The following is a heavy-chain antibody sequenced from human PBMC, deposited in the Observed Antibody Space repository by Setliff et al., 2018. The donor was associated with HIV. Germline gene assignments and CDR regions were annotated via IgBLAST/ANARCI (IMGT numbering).Heavy chain of an antibody. CDR1: GGSISSGGYY. CDR3: ARGLPSYYYESTGSLGWFDP. D-gene: IGHD3-22*01. V-gene: IGHV4-31*03. Sequence: KASETLSLTCTVSGGSISSGGYYWNWIRQHPGEGLEWIGYIHHSGSTFYNPSLKSRLIMSVDTSKSQFSLRLSSVTAADTAVYYCARGLPSYYYESTGSLGWFDPWGQGTLVTVSS. J-gene: IGHJ5*02. CDR2: IHHSGST.